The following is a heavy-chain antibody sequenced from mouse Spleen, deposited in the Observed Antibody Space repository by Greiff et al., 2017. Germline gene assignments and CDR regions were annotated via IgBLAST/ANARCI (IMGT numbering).Heavy chain of an antibody. J-gene: IGHJ3*01. CDR3: ARYTMITGFAY. CDR1: GYTFTSYW. Sequence: VQLQQPGAELVKPGASVKLSCKASGYTFTSYWMHWVKQRPGQGLEWIGMIHPNSGSTNYNEKFKSKATLTVDKSSSTAYMQLSSLTSEDSAVYYCARYTMITGFAYWGQGTLVTVSA. D-gene: IGHD2-4*01. V-gene: IGHV1-64*01. CDR2: IHPNSGST.